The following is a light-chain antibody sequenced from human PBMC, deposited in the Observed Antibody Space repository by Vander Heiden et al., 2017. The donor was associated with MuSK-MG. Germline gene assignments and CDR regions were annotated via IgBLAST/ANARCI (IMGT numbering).Light chain of an antibody. CDR1: SLRSYY. CDR2: GKN. CDR3: NSRDSSGNHLV. V-gene: IGLV3-19*01. J-gene: IGLJ2*01. Sequence: SSELAQAHAVSVALGQTVRITCQGDSLRSYYASWYQQKPGQAPVLVIYGKNNRPSGIPDRFSGSSSGNTASLTITGAQAEDDADYYCNSRDSSGNHLVFGGGTKLTVL.